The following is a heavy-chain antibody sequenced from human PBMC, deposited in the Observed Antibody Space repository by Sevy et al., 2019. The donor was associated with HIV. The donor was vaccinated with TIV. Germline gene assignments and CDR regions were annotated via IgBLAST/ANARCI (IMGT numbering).Heavy chain of an antibody. D-gene: IGHD2-15*01. Sequence: GGSLRLSCAASGFTFSSYSMNWVRQAPGKGLEWVSYISSSSSTIYYADSVKGRFTISRDNAKNSLYLQMNSLGDEETAVYYCARDPPEGDCSGGSCYSLDAHYDYGDYWGQGTLVTVSS. V-gene: IGHV3-48*02. J-gene: IGHJ4*02. CDR2: ISSSSSTI. CDR3: ARDPPEGDCSGGSCYSLDAHYDYGDY. CDR1: GFTFSSYS.